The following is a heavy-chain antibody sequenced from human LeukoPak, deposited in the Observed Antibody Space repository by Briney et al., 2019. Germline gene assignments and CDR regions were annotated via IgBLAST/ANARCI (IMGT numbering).Heavy chain of an antibody. CDR1: GVSISSSSYY. J-gene: IGHJ4*02. D-gene: IGHD3-22*01. V-gene: IGHV4-39*01. CDR2: IYYSGST. Sequence: SETLSLTCTVSGVSISSSSYYWGWIRQPPGKGLEWIGSIYYSGSTYYNPSLKSRVTISVDTSKNQFSLKLSSVTAADTAVYYCASQYYYDSSGYYDYWGQGTLVTVSS. CDR3: ASQYYYDSSGYYDY.